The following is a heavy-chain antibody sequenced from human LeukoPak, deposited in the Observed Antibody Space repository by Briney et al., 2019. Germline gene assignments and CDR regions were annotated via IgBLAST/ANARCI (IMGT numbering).Heavy chain of an antibody. D-gene: IGHD3-16*01. CDR1: GFTFSSDA. Sequence: GGSLRLSCEASGFTFSSDAMNWVRQAPEKGLEWVSAISGSGSSPYYADSAKGRFTVSRDNTKNTLYLQMSSLRVEDTALYYCAKGRLWGRGGYHYYYMDVWGKGTAVTISS. J-gene: IGHJ6*03. CDR2: ISGSGSSP. V-gene: IGHV3-23*01. CDR3: AKGRLWGRGGYHYYYMDV.